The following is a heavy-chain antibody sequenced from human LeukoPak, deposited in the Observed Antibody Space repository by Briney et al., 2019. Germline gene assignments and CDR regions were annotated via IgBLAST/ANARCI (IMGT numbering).Heavy chain of an antibody. Sequence: PGGSLRLSCAASGFSFTTYWMSWVRQAPGKGLEWVANINQDGTEKYYVDSVKGRFTISRDNGKNSLYLQMNSLRVEDTAVYYCARGLWFGELYIDYWGQGKLVSASS. CDR1: GFSFTTYW. J-gene: IGHJ4*02. V-gene: IGHV3-7*01. CDR2: INQDGTEK. D-gene: IGHD3-10*01. CDR3: ARGLWFGELYIDY.